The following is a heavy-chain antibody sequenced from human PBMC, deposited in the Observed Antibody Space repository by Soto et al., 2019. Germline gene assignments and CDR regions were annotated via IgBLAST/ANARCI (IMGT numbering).Heavy chain of an antibody. Sequence: GGSLRLSCTASGFTFGDYAMSWFRQAPGKGLEWVGFIRSKAYGGTTEYAASVKGRFTISRDDSKSIAYLQMNSLKTEDTAVYYSTRDPLRGYSGYYPHYWGQGTLVTVSS. J-gene: IGHJ4*02. CDR1: GFTFGDYA. CDR2: IRSKAYGGTT. CDR3: TRDPLRGYSGYYPHY. D-gene: IGHD5-12*01. V-gene: IGHV3-49*03.